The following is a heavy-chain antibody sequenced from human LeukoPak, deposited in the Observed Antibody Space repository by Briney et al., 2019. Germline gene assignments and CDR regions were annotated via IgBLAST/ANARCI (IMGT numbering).Heavy chain of an antibody. CDR2: ISGSGGST. J-gene: IGHJ4*02. CDR1: GFTFSSYA. D-gene: IGHD2-2*01. Sequence: GGSLRLSCAASGFTFSSYAMSWVRQAPGKGLEWVSAISGSGGSTYYADSVKGRFTISRDNSKNTLYLQMNSLRAEDTAVYYCAKVAVPSKTSRFYFDYWGQGTLVTVSS. V-gene: IGHV3-23*01. CDR3: AKVAVPSKTSRFYFDY.